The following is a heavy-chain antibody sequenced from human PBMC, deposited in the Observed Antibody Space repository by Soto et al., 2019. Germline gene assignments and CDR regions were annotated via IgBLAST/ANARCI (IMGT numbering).Heavy chain of an antibody. CDR1: GFTFSSYA. CDR2: ISYDRSNK. D-gene: IGHD3-3*01. J-gene: IGHJ3*02. V-gene: IGHV3-30-3*01. Sequence: GGSLRLSCAASGFTFSSYAMHWVRQAPGKGLEWVAVISYDRSNKYYADSVKGRFTISRDNSKNTLYLQMNSLRAEDTAVYYCARGGRNTIFGVVINRAFDIWGQGTMVTVSS. CDR3: ARGGRNTIFGVVINRAFDI.